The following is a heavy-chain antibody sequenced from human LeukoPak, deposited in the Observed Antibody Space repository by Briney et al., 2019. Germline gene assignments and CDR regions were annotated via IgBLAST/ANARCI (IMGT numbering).Heavy chain of an antibody. Sequence: SEPLSLTCTVSGGSISSYYWSWIRQPPGKGLEWIGYIYYSGSTNYNPSLKSRVTISVDTSKNQFSLKLSSVTAADTAVYYCARAVTSRYGSGSYIYYYYYYYMDVWGKGTTVTVSS. CDR2: IYYSGST. CDR1: GGSISSYY. J-gene: IGHJ6*03. V-gene: IGHV4-59*01. D-gene: IGHD3-10*01. CDR3: ARAVTSRYGSGSYIYYYYYYYMDV.